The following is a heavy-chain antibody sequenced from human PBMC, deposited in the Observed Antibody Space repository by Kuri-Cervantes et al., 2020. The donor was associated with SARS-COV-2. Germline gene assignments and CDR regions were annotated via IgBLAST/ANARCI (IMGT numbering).Heavy chain of an antibody. Sequence: GGSLRLSCAASGFTFSSYAMSWVRQAPGKGLEWVSTIRGTSNTTYYADSVKGRFTISRDNSKNTLYLQMNSLRAEDTAVYYCAKDEGVVGAPYYYYYGMDVWGQGTTVTVSS. V-gene: IGHV3-23*01. CDR2: IRGTSNTT. CDR1: GFTFSSYA. CDR3: AKDEGVVGAPYYYYYGMDV. J-gene: IGHJ6*02. D-gene: IGHD1-26*01.